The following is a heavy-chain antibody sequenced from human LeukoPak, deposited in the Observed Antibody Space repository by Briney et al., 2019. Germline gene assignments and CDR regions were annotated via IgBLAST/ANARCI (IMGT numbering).Heavy chain of an antibody. D-gene: IGHD3-16*01. V-gene: IGHV3-7*01. CDR3: ARDDEFTLGTDS. CDR1: GFTFSRYW. J-gene: IGHJ4*02. Sequence: GGSLRLSCAASGFTFSRYWMSWVRQAPGKGLEWVANIKEDGSETYYADSVKGRFTISRDNAKSSLFLQMNSLRAEDTAVYYCARDDEFTLGTDSWGQGTLVTVST. CDR2: IKEDGSET.